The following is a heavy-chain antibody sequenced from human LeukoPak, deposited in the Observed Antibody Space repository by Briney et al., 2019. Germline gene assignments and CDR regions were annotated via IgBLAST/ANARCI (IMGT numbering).Heavy chain of an antibody. Sequence: GGSLRLSCAASGFTFSDYYMSWIRQAPGKGLEWVSYITASGSTTYYADSVKGRFTISRDNAKNSLYLQMNSLRAEDTAVYYCASRGYSYGYFDYWGQGTLVTVSS. J-gene: IGHJ4*02. CDR1: GFTFSDYY. D-gene: IGHD5-18*01. V-gene: IGHV3-11*01. CDR2: ITASGSTT. CDR3: ASRGYSYGYFDY.